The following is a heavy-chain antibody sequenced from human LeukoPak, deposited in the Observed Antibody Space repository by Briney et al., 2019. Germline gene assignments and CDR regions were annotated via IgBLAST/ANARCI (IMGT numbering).Heavy chain of an antibody. Sequence: SVKVSCKTSGGTVLSHTFSWVRQAPGQGLEWMGKITPVINTANYAQTFQGRVSIYADKSTTTVYMDLSGLRPDDTAVYYCARVNLRGSNYNWFDPWGQGTRVTVSS. CDR3: ARVNLRGSNYNWFDP. D-gene: IGHD3-10*01. CDR2: ITPVINTA. J-gene: IGHJ5*02. CDR1: GGTVLSHT. V-gene: IGHV1-69*08.